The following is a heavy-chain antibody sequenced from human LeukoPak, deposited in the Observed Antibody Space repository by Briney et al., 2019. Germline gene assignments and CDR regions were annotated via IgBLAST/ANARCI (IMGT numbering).Heavy chain of an antibody. CDR1: GGSIRSSYYY. V-gene: IGHV4-39*07. J-gene: IGHJ4*02. D-gene: IGHD4-17*01. Sequence: PSETLSLTCTVSGGSIRSSYYYWGWIRQPPGKGLEWIGSIYDSGSTYYNPSLKSRVTISVDTSKNQFSLKLSSVTAADTAVYYCARGLGRYGDYGGNYFDYWGQGTLVTVSS. CDR3: ARGLGRYGDYGGNYFDY. CDR2: IYDSGST.